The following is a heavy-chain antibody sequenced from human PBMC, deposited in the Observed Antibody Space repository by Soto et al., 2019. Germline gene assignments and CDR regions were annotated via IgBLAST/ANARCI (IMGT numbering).Heavy chain of an antibody. CDR1: GGSISGYY. J-gene: IGHJ4*02. D-gene: IGHD3-10*01. CDR3: ATRYYASGRTDY. Sequence: QVQVQQWGAGLLKPSETLYLTCVVYGGSISGYYWPWIRQPPGKGLEWIGEIDHSGSTNYNPSLKSRVTISADTSKNQFSLKLSSVTAADTAVYYCATRYYASGRTDYWGQGTLVTVSS. CDR2: IDHSGST. V-gene: IGHV4-34*01.